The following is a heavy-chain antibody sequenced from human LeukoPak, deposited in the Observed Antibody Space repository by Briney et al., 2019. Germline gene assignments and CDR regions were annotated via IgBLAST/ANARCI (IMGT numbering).Heavy chain of an antibody. CDR3: ARGYSYAPLGY. V-gene: IGHV3-33*01. CDR2: IWYDGSNK. CDR1: GFTFSSYG. D-gene: IGHD5-18*01. J-gene: IGHJ4*02. Sequence: PGGSLRLSCAASGFTFSSYGMHWVRQAPGKGLEWVAVIWYDGSNKYYADSVKGRFTISRDNSKNTLYLQMNSLRAEDTAMYYCARGYSYAPLGYWGQGTLVTVSS.